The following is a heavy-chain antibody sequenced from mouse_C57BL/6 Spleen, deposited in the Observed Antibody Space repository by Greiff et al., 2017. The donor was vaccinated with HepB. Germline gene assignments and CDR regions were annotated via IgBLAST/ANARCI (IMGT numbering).Heavy chain of an antibody. Sequence: QVQLQQPGAELVRPGTSVKLSCKASGYTFTSYWMHWVKQRPGQGLEWIGVIDPSDSYTNYNQKFKGKATLTVDTSSSTAYMQLSSLTSEDSAVYYCARKTKDYSNYDRAMDYWGQGTSVTVSS. J-gene: IGHJ4*01. V-gene: IGHV1-59*01. CDR3: ARKTKDYSNYDRAMDY. CDR1: GYTFTSYW. CDR2: IDPSDSYT. D-gene: IGHD2-5*01.